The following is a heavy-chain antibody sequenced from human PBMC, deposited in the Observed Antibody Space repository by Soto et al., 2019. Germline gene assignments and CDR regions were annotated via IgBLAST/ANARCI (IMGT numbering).Heavy chain of an antibody. CDR1: GFTFSSYA. D-gene: IGHD3-3*01. J-gene: IGHJ4*02. CDR3: ARALGVATGGFVDY. V-gene: IGHV3-30-3*01. Sequence: PGGSLRLSCAAPGFTFSSYAMHWVRQAPGKGLEWVAVISYDGSNKYYADSVKGRFTISRDNSKNTLYLQMNSLRAEDTAVYYCARALGVATGGFVDYWGQGTLVTVSS. CDR2: ISYDGSNK.